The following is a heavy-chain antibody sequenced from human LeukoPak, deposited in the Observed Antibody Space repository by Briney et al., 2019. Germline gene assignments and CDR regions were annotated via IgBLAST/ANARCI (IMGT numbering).Heavy chain of an antibody. CDR1: GFTFSSYA. Sequence: PGGSLRLSCAASGFTFSSYAMSWVRQAPGKGLEWVSAISGSGGSTYYADSVKGRFTISRDNSKNTLYLRMNSLRAEDTAVYYCAKDKAYCSSTSCYVNPYYYMDVWGKGTTVTVSS. D-gene: IGHD2-2*01. CDR2: ISGSGGST. V-gene: IGHV3-23*01. CDR3: AKDKAYCSSTSCYVNPYYYMDV. J-gene: IGHJ6*03.